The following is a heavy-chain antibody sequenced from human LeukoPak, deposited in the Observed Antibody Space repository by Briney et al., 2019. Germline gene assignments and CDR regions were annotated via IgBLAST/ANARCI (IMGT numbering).Heavy chain of an antibody. V-gene: IGHV4-34*01. CDR1: GGSFSGYY. D-gene: IGHD5-24*01. Sequence: PTETLSLTCAVYGGSFSGYYWSWIRQPPGKGLEWIGEINHSGSTNYNPSLKSRVAISVDTSRNQFSLRLSSVTAADTAVYYCASVDGYNPGGYWGQGTLVTVSS. CDR3: ASVDGYNPGGY. J-gene: IGHJ4*02. CDR2: INHSGST.